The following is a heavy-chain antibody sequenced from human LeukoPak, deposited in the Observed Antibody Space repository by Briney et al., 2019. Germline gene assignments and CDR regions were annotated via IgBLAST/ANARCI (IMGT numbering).Heavy chain of an antibody. CDR1: GYSISSGYY. V-gene: IGHV4-38-2*02. CDR3: ARERGSSSWHFY. Sequence: SETLSLTCTVSGYSISSGYYWGWIRQPPGKGLEWIGSIYHSGSTYYNPSLKSRVTISVDTSKNQFSLKLSSVTAADTAVYYCARERGSSSWHFYWGQGTLVTVSS. CDR2: IYHSGST. D-gene: IGHD6-13*01. J-gene: IGHJ4*02.